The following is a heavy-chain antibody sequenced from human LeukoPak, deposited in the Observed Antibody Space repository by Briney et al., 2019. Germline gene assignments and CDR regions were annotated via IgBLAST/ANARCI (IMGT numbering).Heavy chain of an antibody. CDR1: GGSFSGYY. Sequence: SETLSLTCAVYGGSFSGYYWSWIRQPPGKGLEWIGSIYYSGSTYYNPSLKSRVTISVDTSKNQFSLKLSSVTAADTAVYYCARRLLWFGEYFDYWGQGTLVTVSS. CDR2: IYYSGST. D-gene: IGHD3-10*01. J-gene: IGHJ4*02. V-gene: IGHV4-34*01. CDR3: ARRLLWFGEYFDY.